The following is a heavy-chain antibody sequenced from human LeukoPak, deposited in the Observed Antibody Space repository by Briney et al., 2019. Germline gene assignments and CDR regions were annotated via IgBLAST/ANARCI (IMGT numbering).Heavy chain of an antibody. D-gene: IGHD6-13*01. CDR2: INADNGST. Sequence: AASVKVSCKASGYTFTSYAMHWVRQAPGQRLEWMGWINADNGSTKYSQKFQGRVTITRDTSASTAYMELSSLRSEDTAVYYCARDEAAAGTGVYYYYGMDVWGQGTTVTVSS. V-gene: IGHV1-3*01. J-gene: IGHJ6*02. CDR1: GYTFTSYA. CDR3: ARDEAAAGTGVYYYYGMDV.